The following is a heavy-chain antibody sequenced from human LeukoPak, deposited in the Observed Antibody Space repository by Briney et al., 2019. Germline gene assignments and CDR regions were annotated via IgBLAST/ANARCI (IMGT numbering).Heavy chain of an antibody. D-gene: IGHD6-19*01. Sequence: SETLSLTCAVSGGSINSHYWGWIRQPPGKGLQWIGDIYYTGENNYNPSLKSRVTISLDTSKDHLSLNLTSVVAADTAIYYCVRRDTGWNYFDYWGQGILVTVSS. J-gene: IGHJ4*02. CDR3: VRRDTGWNYFDY. V-gene: IGHV4-59*08. CDR2: IYYTGEN. CDR1: GGSINSHY.